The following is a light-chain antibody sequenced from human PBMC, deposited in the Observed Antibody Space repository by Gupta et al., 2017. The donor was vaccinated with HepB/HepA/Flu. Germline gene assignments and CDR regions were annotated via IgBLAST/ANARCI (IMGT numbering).Light chain of an antibody. J-gene: IGKJ4*01. Sequence: DIQMTQSPSSLSASVGDRVTITCQASQDIRNYINWYQQKPGKAPKLLIYDASNLETGVPSRFSGSDSGTYFSFTISSLQPEDIATYYCQQYKNLPLTFGGGTKVEIE. CDR1: QDIRNY. V-gene: IGKV1-33*01. CDR2: DAS. CDR3: QQYKNLPLT.